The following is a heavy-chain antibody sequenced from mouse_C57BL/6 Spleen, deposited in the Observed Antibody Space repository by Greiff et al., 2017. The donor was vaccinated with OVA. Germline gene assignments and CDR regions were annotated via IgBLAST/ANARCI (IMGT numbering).Heavy chain of an antibody. V-gene: IGHV1-82*01. D-gene: IGHD2-2*01. CDR2: IYPGDGDT. CDR3: ARSGGYDDDGSDY. CDR1: GYAFSSSW. J-gene: IGHJ2*01. Sequence: VKLVESGPELVKPGASVKISCKASGYAFSSSWMNWVKQRPGKGLEWIGRIYPGDGDTNYNGKFKGKATLTADKSSSTAYMQLSSLTSEDSAVYFCARSGGYDDDGSDYWGQGTTLTVSS.